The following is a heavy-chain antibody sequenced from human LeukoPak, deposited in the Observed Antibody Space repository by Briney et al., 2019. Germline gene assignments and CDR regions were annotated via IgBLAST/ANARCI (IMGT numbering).Heavy chain of an antibody. V-gene: IGHV1-18*01. CDR3: ARDQPFYYDILTGEFDY. D-gene: IGHD3-9*01. CDR1: GYTFTIYG. Sequence: ASVKVSFKASGYTFTIYGISWVRQAPGQGLEWMGWISAYNGNTNYAQKLQGRVTMTTDTSTSTAYMELRSLRSDDTAVYYCARDQPFYYDILTGEFDYWGQGTLVTVSS. CDR2: ISAYNGNT. J-gene: IGHJ4*02.